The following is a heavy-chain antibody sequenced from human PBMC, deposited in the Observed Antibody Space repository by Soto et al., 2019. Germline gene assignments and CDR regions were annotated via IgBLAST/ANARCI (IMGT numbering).Heavy chain of an antibody. CDR1: GGSFSGYY. D-gene: IGHD3-3*01. CDR2: INHSGST. CDR3: ARVSRGTIFGVVIPQGGTSDY. Sequence: QVQLQQWGAGLLKPSETLSLTCAVYGGSFSGYYWSWIRQPPGKGLEWIGEINHSGSTNYNPSLKSRVTISVDTSKNQFSLKLSSVTAADTAVYYCARVSRGTIFGVVIPQGGTSDYWGQGTLVTVSS. J-gene: IGHJ4*02. V-gene: IGHV4-34*01.